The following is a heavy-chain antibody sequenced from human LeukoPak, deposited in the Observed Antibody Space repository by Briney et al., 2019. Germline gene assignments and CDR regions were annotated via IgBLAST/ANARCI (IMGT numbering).Heavy chain of an antibody. D-gene: IGHD3-22*01. CDR1: GGSISTYY. Sequence: SETLSLTCTVSGGSISTYYWGWIRQAPGKGLEWIGSIYYSGNTYYNPSLKSRVTISVDTSKNQFSLKLSSVTAADTAIYYCARVHVNSGYYFGDAFDIWGQGTMVTVSS. V-gene: IGHV4-39*07. CDR3: ARVHVNSGYYFGDAFDI. J-gene: IGHJ3*02. CDR2: IYYSGNT.